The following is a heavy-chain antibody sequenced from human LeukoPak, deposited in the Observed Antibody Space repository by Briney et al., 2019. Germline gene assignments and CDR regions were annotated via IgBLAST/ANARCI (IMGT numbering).Heavy chain of an antibody. CDR3: ARSVGHGSGSYYYD. CDR2: IYYSGST. CDR1: GYSISSGYY. D-gene: IGHD3-10*01. V-gene: IGHV4-61*01. Sequence: SETLSLTCTLSGYSISSGYYWGWIRQPPGKGLEWIGYIYYSGSTNYNPSLKSRVTISVDTSKNQFSLKLSSVTAADTAVYYCARSVGHGSGSYYYDWGQGTLVTVSS. J-gene: IGHJ4*02.